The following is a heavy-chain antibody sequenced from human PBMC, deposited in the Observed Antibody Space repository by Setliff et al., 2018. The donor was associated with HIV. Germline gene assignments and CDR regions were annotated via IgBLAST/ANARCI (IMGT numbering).Heavy chain of an antibody. V-gene: IGHV1-2*04. D-gene: IGHD3-10*01. CDR2: INPNSGGK. J-gene: IGHJ4*02. Sequence: ASVKVSCKASGYTFTGYYMHWVRQAPGQGLEWMGWINPNSGGKNYAQKFQGWVTITRDTSISTAYMELSWLRSDETAVYYCARDYYGSGSYFILDYLGPGTLVTVSS. CDR1: GYTFTGYY. CDR3: ARDYYGSGSYFILDY.